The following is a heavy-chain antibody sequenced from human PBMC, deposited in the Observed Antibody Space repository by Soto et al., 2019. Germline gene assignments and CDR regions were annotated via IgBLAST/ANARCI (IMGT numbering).Heavy chain of an antibody. D-gene: IGHD2-2*01. J-gene: IGHJ5*02. CDR2: IYYSGST. CDR3: ARRICSSTSCYEFPNNWFDP. V-gene: IGHV4-39*01. Sequence: SETLSLTCTVSGGSISSSSYYWGWIHQPPGKGLEWIGSIYYSGSTYYNPSLKSRVTISVDTSKNQFSLKLSSVTAADTAVYYCARRICSSTSCYEFPNNWFDPWGQGTLVTVSS. CDR1: GGSISSSSYY.